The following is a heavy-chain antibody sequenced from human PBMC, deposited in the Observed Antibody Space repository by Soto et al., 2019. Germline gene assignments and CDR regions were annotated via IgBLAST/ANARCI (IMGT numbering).Heavy chain of an antibody. V-gene: IGHV3-48*01. J-gene: IGHJ5*02. D-gene: IGHD5-12*01. Sequence: GGSLRLSCEASGFTFSAYIMNWVRQAPGNGLEWVSYISSSSATIYYADSVKGRFTISRDNAKNSLFLQMNSLRAEDTAVYFCATALRGYSAYDSWGQGTLVTVSS. CDR1: GFTFSAYI. CDR3: ATALRGYSAYDS. CDR2: ISSSSATI.